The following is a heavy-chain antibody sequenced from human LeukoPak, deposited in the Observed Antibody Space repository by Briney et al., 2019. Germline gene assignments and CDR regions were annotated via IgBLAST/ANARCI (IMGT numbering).Heavy chain of an antibody. J-gene: IGHJ6*02. CDR2: INPNSGGT. Sequence: ASVKVSCKAYGYTFTGYYMHWVPQAPGQGLEWMGWINPNSGGTNYAQKFQGRVTMTRDTSISTAYMELSRLRSDDTAVYYCARDSSNWGNYGMDVWGQGTTVTVSS. CDR1: GYTFTGYY. V-gene: IGHV1-2*02. CDR3: ARDSSNWGNYGMDV. D-gene: IGHD6-13*01.